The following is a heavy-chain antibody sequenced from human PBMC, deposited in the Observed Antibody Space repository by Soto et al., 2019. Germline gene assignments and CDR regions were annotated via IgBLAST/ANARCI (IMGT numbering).Heavy chain of an antibody. CDR1: GFTFSSYA. CDR3: ATSSGTEQWLLYYYYGMDV. V-gene: IGHV3-23*01. J-gene: IGHJ6*02. D-gene: IGHD3-10*01. Sequence: GGSLRLSCAASGFTFSSYAMSWVRQAPGKGLEWVSAISGSGGSTYYADSVKGRFTISRDNSKNTLYLQMNSLRAEDTAVSYCATSSGTEQWLLYYYYGMDVWPHGNTVTVS. CDR2: ISGSGGST.